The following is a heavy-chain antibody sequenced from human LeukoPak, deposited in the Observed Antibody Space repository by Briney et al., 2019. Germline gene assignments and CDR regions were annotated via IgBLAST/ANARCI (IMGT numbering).Heavy chain of an antibody. CDR1: GLRFSDYY. CDR2: ISSGGDIM. CDR3: ATNLIGAGEYFQQ. V-gene: IGHV3-11*01. D-gene: IGHD2/OR15-2a*01. J-gene: IGHJ1*01. Sequence: PGGSLRLSCAASGLRFSDYYVSWLRQAPGKGLQWVSYISSGGDIMHYADSVKGRFTSSRDNAKNSGYLEMNSLGAEDTAVYYCATNLIGAGEYFQQWGQGTLVTVSS.